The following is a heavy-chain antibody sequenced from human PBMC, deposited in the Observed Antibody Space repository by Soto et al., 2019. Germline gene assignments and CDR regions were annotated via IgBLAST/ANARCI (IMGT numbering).Heavy chain of an antibody. D-gene: IGHD2-21*01. CDR3: AGVSGPYCGGECYPPTPNWFDP. V-gene: IGHV4-30-4*01. Sequence: SETLSLTCTVSGGSISSGNYYWSWIRQPPGKGLEWIGFISYSGSAYYNPSLKSRVTISVDRSKNQFSLKLSSVTAADSAVYYFAGVSGPYCGGECYPPTPNWFDPWGQGTLVTV. CDR1: GGSISSGNYY. CDR2: ISYSGSA. J-gene: IGHJ5*02.